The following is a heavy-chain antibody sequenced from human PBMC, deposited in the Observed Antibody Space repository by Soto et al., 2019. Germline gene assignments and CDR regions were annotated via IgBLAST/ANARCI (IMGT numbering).Heavy chain of an antibody. Sequence: EVQLLESGGGLVQPGGSVRLSCAASGRTFGNYAMRWVRQAPGKGLGWVSAISGDSGRTYYADSVKGRFTISRDNSKNTRYLQMNTLRAEDTAVYYCAVTPNCGRDCSAASYWYFDIWGRGTLVTVSS. J-gene: IGHJ2*01. CDR3: AVTPNCGRDCSAASYWYFDI. D-gene: IGHD2-21*02. CDR1: GRTFGNYA. V-gene: IGHV3-23*01. CDR2: ISGDSGRT.